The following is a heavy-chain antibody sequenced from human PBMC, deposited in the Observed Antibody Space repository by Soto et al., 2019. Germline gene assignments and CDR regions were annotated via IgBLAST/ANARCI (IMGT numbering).Heavy chain of an antibody. J-gene: IGHJ6*02. CDR3: AKALDTSGFYYYYYGMDV. CDR2: ISHDGRGK. D-gene: IGHD3-22*01. CDR1: GFTFSRHG. Sequence: WSLRLSCAASGFTFSRHGIHWVRQAPGKXLEWVAVISHDGRGKYYAESVKGRFTISRDNSKNTLYLQMNSLRAEDTAKYFCAKALDTSGFYYYYYGMDVWGQGTTVTVSS. V-gene: IGHV3-30*18.